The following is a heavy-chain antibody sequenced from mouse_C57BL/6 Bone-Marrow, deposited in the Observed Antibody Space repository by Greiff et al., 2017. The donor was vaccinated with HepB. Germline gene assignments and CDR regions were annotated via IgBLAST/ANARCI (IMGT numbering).Heavy chain of an antibody. J-gene: IGHJ1*03. CDR2: ITHSGET. CDR1: GFPITSGYY. D-gene: IGHD2-10*02. CDR3: AGAPSKSHWYFDV. V-gene: IGHV12-3*01. Sequence: VQLQESGPGLVKPSQSLFLTCSITGFPITSGYYWIWIRQSPGKPLEWMGYITHSGETFYNPSLQSPISITRETSKNQFFLQLNSVTTEDTAMYYCAGAPSKSHWYFDVWGTGTTVTVSS.